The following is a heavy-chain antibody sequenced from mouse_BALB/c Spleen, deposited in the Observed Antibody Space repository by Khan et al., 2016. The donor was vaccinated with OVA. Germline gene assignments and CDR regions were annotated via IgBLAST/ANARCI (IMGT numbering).Heavy chain of an antibody. V-gene: IGHV5-17*02. J-gene: IGHJ1*01. Sequence: EVELVESGGGLVQPGGSRKLSCAASGFTFSSFGMHWVRQAPEKGLEWVAYISSGSATIYYADTVKGRFTISRDNPKNTLFLQMTSLRSEYTARYYCARSLSTTWYFDVWGAGTTVTVSS. CDR2: ISSGSATI. D-gene: IGHD2-4*01. CDR3: ARSLSTTWYFDV. CDR1: GFTFSSFG.